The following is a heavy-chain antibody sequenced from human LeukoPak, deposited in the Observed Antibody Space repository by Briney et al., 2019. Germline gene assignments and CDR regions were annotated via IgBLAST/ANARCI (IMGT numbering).Heavy chain of an antibody. CDR3: ARGSDYSNYGFDP. D-gene: IGHD4-11*01. CDR2: ISYDGSNK. CDR1: GFTFSSYA. J-gene: IGHJ5*02. Sequence: GGSLRLSCAASGFTFSSYAMHWVRQAPGKGLEWVAVISYDGSNKYYADSVKGRFTISRDNSKNTLYLQMNSLRAEDTAVYYCARGSDYSNYGFDPWGQGTLVTVSS. V-gene: IGHV3-30-3*01.